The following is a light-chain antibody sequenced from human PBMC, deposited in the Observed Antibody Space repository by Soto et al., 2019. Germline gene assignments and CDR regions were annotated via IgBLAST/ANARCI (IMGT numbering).Light chain of an antibody. CDR1: SSDVGSYDY. J-gene: IGLJ1*01. CDR2: NVN. CDR3: CSYAGSYTQV. Sequence: QSALIQPPSVSGSPGQSVTISCTGTSSDVGSYDYVSWYQQHPGTVPKPMIYNVNTQPSGVPDRFSGSKSGNTASLTISGLQAEDEADYYCCSYAGSYTQVFGTGTKLTVL. V-gene: IGLV2-11*01.